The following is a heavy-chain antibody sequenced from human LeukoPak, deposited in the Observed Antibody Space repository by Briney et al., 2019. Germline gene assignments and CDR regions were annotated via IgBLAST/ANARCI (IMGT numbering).Heavy chain of an antibody. V-gene: IGHV3-30*04. CDR2: ISYDGSNK. D-gene: IGHD6-13*01. J-gene: IGHJ4*02. Sequence: PGGSLRLSCAASGFTFSSYAMHWVRQAPGKGLEWVAVISYDGSNKYYADSVKGRFTISRDNSKNTLYLQMNSLRAGDTAVYYCARDPGIAAAGTFGYWGQGTLVTVSS. CDR3: ARDPGIAAAGTFGY. CDR1: GFTFSSYA.